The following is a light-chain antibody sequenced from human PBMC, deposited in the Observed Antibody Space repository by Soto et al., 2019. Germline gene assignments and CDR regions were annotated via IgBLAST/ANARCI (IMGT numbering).Light chain of an antibody. CDR3: SSYTSSGTGGYI. CDR1: SSDVGGYKY. V-gene: IGLV2-14*01. J-gene: IGLJ1*01. Sequence: QSALTQPASVSGSPGQSITISCTGTSSDVGGYKYVSWYQQHPGKAPKLMIYEVSNRPSGVSNRFSGSKSGNTASPTISGLQAEDEADYYGSSYTSSGTGGYIFGTGTKVTVL. CDR2: EVS.